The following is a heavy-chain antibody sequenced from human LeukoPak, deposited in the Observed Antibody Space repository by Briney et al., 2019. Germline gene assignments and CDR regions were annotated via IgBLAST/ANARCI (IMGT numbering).Heavy chain of an antibody. Sequence: SETLSLTCTVSGGSISSYYWSWIRQPPGKGLEWIGYIYYSGSTNYNPSLKSRVTISVDTSKNQFSLKLSSVTAADTAVYYCARNPMVRGVIPYYFDYWGQGTLVTVSS. CDR3: ARNPMVRGVIPYYFDY. J-gene: IGHJ4*02. CDR1: GGSISSYY. CDR2: IYYSGST. D-gene: IGHD3-10*01. V-gene: IGHV4-59*01.